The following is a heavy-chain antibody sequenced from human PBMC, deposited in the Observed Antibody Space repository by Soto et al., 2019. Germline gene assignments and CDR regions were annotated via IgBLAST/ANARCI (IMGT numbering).Heavy chain of an antibody. J-gene: IGHJ6*03. CDR3: ARDRSTAARPIYYYYYMDV. D-gene: IGHD6-6*01. V-gene: IGHV3-7*01. Sequence: EVQLVESGGGLVQPGGSLRLSCAASGFTFSSYWMSWVRQAPGKGLEWVANIKQDGSEKYYVDSVKGRFTISRDNAKNSLYLQMNSLRAEDTAVYYCARDRSTAARPIYYYYYMDVWGKGTTVTVSS. CDR1: GFTFSSYW. CDR2: IKQDGSEK.